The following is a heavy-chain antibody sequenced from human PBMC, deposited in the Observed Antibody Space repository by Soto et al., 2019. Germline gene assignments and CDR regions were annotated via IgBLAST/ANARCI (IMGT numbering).Heavy chain of an antibody. Sequence: QITLKESGPTLVKPTQTLTLTCTFSGFSLTTSGMGVGWIRQPPGKALEWLAHIYWDDDKRYSPSLKSRLTITKDHSKNQVVLTMTNMALVDTATYYCAHSRIGEYDYWGQGTLVTVSS. J-gene: IGHJ4*02. V-gene: IGHV2-5*02. D-gene: IGHD3-3*01. CDR2: IYWDDDK. CDR1: GFSLTTSGMG. CDR3: AHSRIGEYDY.